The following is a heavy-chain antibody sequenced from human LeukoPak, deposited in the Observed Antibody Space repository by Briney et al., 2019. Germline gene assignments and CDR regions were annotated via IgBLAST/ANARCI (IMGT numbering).Heavy chain of an antibody. CDR2: ISSSSSYI. CDR3: AGRRSDSGYAQEAFDI. V-gene: IGHV3-21*01. Sequence: GGSLRLSCAASGFTFSSYSMNWVRQAPGKGLEWVSSISSSSSYIYYADSVKGRFTISRDNAKNSLYLQMNSLRAEDTAVYYCAGRRSDSGYAQEAFDIWGQGTMVTVSS. CDR1: GFTFSSYS. J-gene: IGHJ3*02. D-gene: IGHD5-12*01.